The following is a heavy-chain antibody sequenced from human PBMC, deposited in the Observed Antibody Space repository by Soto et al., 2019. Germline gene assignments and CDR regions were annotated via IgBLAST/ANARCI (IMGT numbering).Heavy chain of an antibody. CDR2: ISTYNGKT. CDR1: GYIFTDYG. D-gene: IGHD6-13*01. V-gene: IGHV1-18*01. J-gene: IGHJ1*01. CDR3: ARERDGTSWSSAESFQH. Sequence: ASVKVSCKASGYIFTDYGLSWVRQAPGQGLEWTGWISTYNGKTNYAQKLQGRVTMTTDTSTSTAYMELRSLRSDDTAVFYCARERDGTSWSSAESFQHWGQGTLVTVSS.